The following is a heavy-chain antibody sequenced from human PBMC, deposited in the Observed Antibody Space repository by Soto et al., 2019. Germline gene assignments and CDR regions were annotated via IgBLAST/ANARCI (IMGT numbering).Heavy chain of an antibody. Sequence: QVQLVQSGAEVKKPGASVKVSCKASGYTFTSYGISWVRQAPGQGLEWMGWISAYNGNTNYAQKLQGRVTMTTDTSTSTANMEVRSMRSDDTAGYYCARDGTGGAAAGVITFDYWGQGTLVTVSS. CDR3: ARDGTGGAAAGVITFDY. CDR2: ISAYNGNT. D-gene: IGHD6-13*01. V-gene: IGHV1-18*01. J-gene: IGHJ4*02. CDR1: GYTFTSYG.